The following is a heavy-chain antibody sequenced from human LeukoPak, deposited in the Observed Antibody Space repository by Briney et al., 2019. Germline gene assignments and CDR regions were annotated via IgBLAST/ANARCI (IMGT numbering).Heavy chain of an antibody. V-gene: IGHV1-2*02. CDR3: ARFSGSSNFDY. J-gene: IGHJ4*02. CDR1: GYTFTGYF. Sequence: ASVKVSCKASGYTFTGYFMHWVRQAPGQGLEWMGWINPDSGGTNYAQKFQGRVTMTRDTSISTAYMELSRLRSDDTAVYYCARFSGSSNFDYWGQGTLVTVFS. D-gene: IGHD1-26*01. CDR2: INPDSGGT.